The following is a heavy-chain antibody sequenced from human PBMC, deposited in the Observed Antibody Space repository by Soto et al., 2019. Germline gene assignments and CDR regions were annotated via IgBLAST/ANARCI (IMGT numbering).Heavy chain of an antibody. Sequence: GGSLRLSCASSGFTFDDYAMHWVRQAPGKGLEWVSGISWNSGSIGYADSVKGRFTISRDNAKNSLYLQMNSLRAEDTALYYCAKDSTWGQGTLVTVSS. CDR3: AKDST. CDR2: ISWNSGSI. V-gene: IGHV3-9*01. CDR1: GFTFDDYA. J-gene: IGHJ5*02.